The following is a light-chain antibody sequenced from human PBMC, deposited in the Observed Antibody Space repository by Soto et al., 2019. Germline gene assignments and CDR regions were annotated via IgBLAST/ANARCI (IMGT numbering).Light chain of an antibody. J-gene: IGKJ5*01. CDR2: EAS. CDR1: QSISDY. Sequence: DTQMTQSPSSLSASVGARVTISCRASQSISDYLNWYQQKSGKAPTLLIHEASNLEAGVPSRFSGSRSGTEFILTISNLQPEDVATYYCQQYHDLVFTFGQGTRLEI. CDR3: QQYHDLVFT. V-gene: IGKV1-33*01.